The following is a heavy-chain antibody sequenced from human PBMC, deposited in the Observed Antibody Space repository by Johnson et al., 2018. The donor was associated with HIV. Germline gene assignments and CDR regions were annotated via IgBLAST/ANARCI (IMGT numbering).Heavy chain of an antibody. CDR2: INWNGGST. V-gene: IGHV3-20*04. CDR3: ARDLDSSSSEDAFDI. D-gene: IGHD6-6*01. CDR1: GFTVSSNY. Sequence: VQLVESGGGLVQPGGSLRLSCVASGFTVSSNYMSWVRQAPGKGLEWVSGINWNGGSTSYADSVKGRFTISRDNAKNSLYLQMNSLRAEDTALYYCARDLDSSSSEDAFDIWGQGTMVTVSS. J-gene: IGHJ3*02.